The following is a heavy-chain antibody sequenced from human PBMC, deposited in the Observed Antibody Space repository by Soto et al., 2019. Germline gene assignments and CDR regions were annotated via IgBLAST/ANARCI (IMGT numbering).Heavy chain of an antibody. V-gene: IGHV1-18*01. CDR1: GYTFTSYG. CDR2: ISAYNGNT. D-gene: IGHD3-9*01. Sequence: QVQLVQSGAELKKPGASVKVSCKASGYTFTSYGISWVRQAPGQGLEWMGWISAYNGNTNYAQKLQGRDTMTTDASTSTAYKELRSLRSDDTAVYYCARAPKDYDLLTGQYFGGYNWFDPWGQGTLVTVSS. CDR3: ARAPKDYDLLTGQYFGGYNWFDP. J-gene: IGHJ5*02.